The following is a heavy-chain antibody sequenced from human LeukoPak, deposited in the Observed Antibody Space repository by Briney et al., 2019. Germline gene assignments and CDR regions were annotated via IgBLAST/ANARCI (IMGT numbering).Heavy chain of an antibody. CDR3: ARQSIAVAGYFDY. J-gene: IGHJ4*02. CDR2: IYYRGGT. D-gene: IGHD6-19*01. V-gene: IGHV4-39*01. CDR1: GGSISSRSYY. Sequence: SETLSLTCTVSGGSISSRSYYWGWIRQPPGKGLEWIGSIYYRGGTYYNPSLKSRVTISVETSKNQFSLKLSSVTAADTAVYYCARQSIAVAGYFDYWGQGTLVTVSS.